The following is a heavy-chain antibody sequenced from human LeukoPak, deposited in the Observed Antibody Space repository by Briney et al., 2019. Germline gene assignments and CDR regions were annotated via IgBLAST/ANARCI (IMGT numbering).Heavy chain of an antibody. Sequence: ASVKVSCKASGYTFTSYGISWVRQAPGQGLEWMGWISAYNGNTNYAQKLQGRVTMTTDTSTSTAYVELRSLRSDDTAVYYCARDLVGFGSSRYFDYWGQGTLVTVSS. CDR1: GYTFTSYG. CDR2: ISAYNGNT. J-gene: IGHJ4*02. CDR3: ARDLVGFGSSRYFDY. D-gene: IGHD6-13*01. V-gene: IGHV1-18*01.